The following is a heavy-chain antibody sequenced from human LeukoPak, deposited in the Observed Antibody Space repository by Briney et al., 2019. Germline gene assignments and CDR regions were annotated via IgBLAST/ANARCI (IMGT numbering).Heavy chain of an antibody. CDR2: IYYSGST. CDR3: ARASITMARGVIITGSYYFDY. J-gene: IGHJ4*02. CDR1: GGSISSYY. Sequence: SETLSLTCTVSGGSISSYYWSWIRQPPGKGLEWIGYIYYSGSTNYNPSLKSRVTISVDTSKNQFSLKLSSVTAADTAVYYCARASITMARGVIITGSYYFDYWGQGTLVTVSS. D-gene: IGHD3-10*01. V-gene: IGHV4-59*01.